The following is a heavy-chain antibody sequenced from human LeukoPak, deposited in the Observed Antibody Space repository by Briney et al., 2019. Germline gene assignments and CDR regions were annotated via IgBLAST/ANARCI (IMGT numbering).Heavy chain of an antibody. V-gene: IGHV4-59*01. CDR1: GGSISSYS. Sequence: SETLSLTCTVSGGSISSYSWSWIRQPPGKGLEWLGYIYYSGSTNYNPSLTSRVTISVDTSTNQFSLNLSPFSAAHAAVYYCARESYSSSYRGAFDIWGQGTMLTVSS. D-gene: IGHD6-6*01. CDR2: IYYSGST. J-gene: IGHJ3*02. CDR3: ARESYSSSYRGAFDI.